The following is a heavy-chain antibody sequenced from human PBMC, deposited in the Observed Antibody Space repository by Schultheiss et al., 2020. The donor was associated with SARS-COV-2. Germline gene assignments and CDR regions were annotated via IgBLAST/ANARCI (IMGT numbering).Heavy chain of an antibody. CDR1: GGSFSGYY. J-gene: IGHJ3*02. V-gene: IGHV4-34*01. CDR3: ARGGLGARAFDI. D-gene: IGHD3-16*01. CDR2: INHSGST. Sequence: SQTLSLTCAVYGGSFSGYYWGWIRQPPGKGLEWIGEINHSGSTNYNPSLKSRVTISVDTSKNQFSLKLSSVTAADTAVYYCARGGLGARAFDIWGQGTMVTVSS.